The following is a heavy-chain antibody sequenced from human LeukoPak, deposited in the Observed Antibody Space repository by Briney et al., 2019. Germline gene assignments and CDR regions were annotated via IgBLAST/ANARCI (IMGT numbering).Heavy chain of an antibody. Sequence: ASVKVSCKASGYTFTGYYMHWVRQAPGQGLEWMGWINPNSGGTNYAQKFQGRVTITKDTSTGTVYMDLRNLRTDDTAMYYCARNGRVRRVVKDLFEYWGQGTLVAVSS. D-gene: IGHD3-10*01. CDR3: ARNGRVRRVVKDLFEY. J-gene: IGHJ4*02. CDR1: GYTFTGYY. CDR2: INPNSGGT. V-gene: IGHV1-2*02.